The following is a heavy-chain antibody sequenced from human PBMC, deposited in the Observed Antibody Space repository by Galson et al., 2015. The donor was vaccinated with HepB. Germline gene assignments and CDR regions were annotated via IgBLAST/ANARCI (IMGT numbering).Heavy chain of an antibody. D-gene: IGHD2-21*01. CDR3: ARARDCGGDCSDAFDI. J-gene: IGHJ3*02. V-gene: IGHV1-69*10. CDR1: GGTFSSYA. CDR2: IIPILGIA. Sequence: SVKVSCKASGGTFSSYAISWVRQAPGQGLEWMGGIIPILGIANYAQKFQGRVTITADKSTSTAYMELSSLRSEDTAVYYCARARDCGGDCSDAFDIWGQGTMVTVSS.